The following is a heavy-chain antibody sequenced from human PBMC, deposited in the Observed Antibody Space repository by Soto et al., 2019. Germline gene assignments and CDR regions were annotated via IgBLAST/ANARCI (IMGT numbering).Heavy chain of an antibody. CDR3: VRTLDRTDGAFDI. J-gene: IGHJ3*02. V-gene: IGHV4-31*03. CDR1: GGSISSGGYY. Sequence: SETLSLTCTVSGGSISSGGYYWSWIRQHPGKGLEWIGYIYYSGSTYYNPSLKSRVTISVDTSKNQFSLKLSSVTAADTAVYYCVRTLDRTDGAFDIWGQGTMVTVSS. CDR2: IYYSGST. D-gene: IGHD3-22*01.